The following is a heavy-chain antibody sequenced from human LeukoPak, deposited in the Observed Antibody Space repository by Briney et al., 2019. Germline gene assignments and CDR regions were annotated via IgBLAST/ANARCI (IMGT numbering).Heavy chain of an antibody. CDR2: INPSGGST. D-gene: IGHD3-3*01. V-gene: IGHV1-46*01. CDR1: GYTFTSYY. Sequence: ASVKVSCKASGYTFTSYYMHWVRQAPGQGLEWMGIINPSGGSTSYAQKFQGRVTMTRDTTTSTVYMELSSLRSEDTAVYYCARGAKLYDFWSGYPYYYYYGMDVWGQGTTVTVSS. CDR3: ARGAKLYDFWSGYPYYYYYGMDV. J-gene: IGHJ6*02.